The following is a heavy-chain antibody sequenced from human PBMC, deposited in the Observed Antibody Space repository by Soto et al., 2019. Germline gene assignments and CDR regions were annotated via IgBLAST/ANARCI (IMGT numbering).Heavy chain of an antibody. J-gene: IGHJ4*01. D-gene: IGHD2-15*01. Sequence: PSETLSLTCTVSGDSMDSFYWNWIRQPPGKGLEWIGNIYYTGSTNYNPSLKSRVSISIDTSKNQSSLQVSSVTAADTAIYYCARDATLRHWGHGTLVTAPQ. V-gene: IGHV4-59*01. CDR1: GDSMDSFY. CDR2: IYYTGST. CDR3: ARDATLRH.